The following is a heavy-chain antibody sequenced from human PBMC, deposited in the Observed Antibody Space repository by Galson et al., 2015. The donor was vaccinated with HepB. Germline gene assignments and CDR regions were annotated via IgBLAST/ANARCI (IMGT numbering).Heavy chain of an antibody. CDR3: TTQRVDTAMVPYYYYGMDV. D-gene: IGHD5-18*01. V-gene: IGHV3-15*01. CDR2: IKSKTDGGTT. J-gene: IGHJ6*02. Sequence: LRLSCAASGFTFSNAWMSWVRQAPGKGLEWVGRIKSKTDGGTTDYAAPVKGRFTISRDDSKNTLYLQMNSLKTEDTAVYYCTTQRVDTAMVPYYYYGMDVWGQGTTVTVSS. CDR1: GFTFSNAW.